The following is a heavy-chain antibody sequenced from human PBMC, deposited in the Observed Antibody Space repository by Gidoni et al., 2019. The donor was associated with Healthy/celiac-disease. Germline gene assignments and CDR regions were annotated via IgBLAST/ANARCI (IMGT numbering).Heavy chain of an antibody. D-gene: IGHD3-22*01. CDR3: ATGTYYYDSSGYFLDY. Sequence: QLQLQESGPGLVKPSETLSLTCTVSGGSISSSSYYWGWIRQPPGQGLEWIGSIYYSGSTYYNPSLKSRVTISVDTSKNQFSLKLSSVTAADTAVYYCATGTYYYDSSGYFLDYWGQGTLVTVSS. V-gene: IGHV4-39*01. J-gene: IGHJ4*02. CDR2: IYYSGST. CDR1: GGSISSSSYY.